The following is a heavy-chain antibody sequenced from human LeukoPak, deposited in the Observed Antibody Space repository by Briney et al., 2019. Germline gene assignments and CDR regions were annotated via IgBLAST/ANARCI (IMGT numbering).Heavy chain of an antibody. D-gene: IGHD4-17*01. Sequence: GGSLRLSCAASVFTFNSFGMHWVRQAPGKGLEWVAVISYDGSNKYSADSVKGRFTISRDNCKNTLYLQMNSLRPEDTAVHYCATDHGFHYGAYFDYWGQGTLVTVSS. V-gene: IGHV3-30*03. CDR2: ISYDGSNK. CDR1: VFTFNSFG. CDR3: ATDHGFHYGAYFDY. J-gene: IGHJ4*02.